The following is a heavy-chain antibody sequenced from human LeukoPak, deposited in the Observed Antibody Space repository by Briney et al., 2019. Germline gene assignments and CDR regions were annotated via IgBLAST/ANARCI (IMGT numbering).Heavy chain of an antibody. D-gene: IGHD3-22*01. CDR1: GYTFTGYY. CDR3: ARDFAYDSSGYEYNWFDP. V-gene: IGHV1-2*02. Sequence: AASVKVSCKASGYTFTGYYMHWVRQAPGQGLEWMGWISPNSGGTNYAQKFQGRVTMNRDTSISTAYMELSRLRSDDTAVYYCARDFAYDSSGYEYNWFDPWGQGTLVTVSS. CDR2: ISPNSGGT. J-gene: IGHJ5*02.